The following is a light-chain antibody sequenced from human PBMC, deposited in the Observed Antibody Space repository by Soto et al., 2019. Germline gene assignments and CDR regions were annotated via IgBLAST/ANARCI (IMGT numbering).Light chain of an antibody. J-gene: IGKJ1*01. CDR3: QQYDSSPRT. Sequence: EIVLTQSPGTLSLSPGERATLSCRASQSISSSYLAWYQQKPGQAPRLLIYGPSSRATGIPDRFSGSGSGTDFTLTINRLEPEDFAVYYCQQYDSSPRTFGQGTKGDIK. V-gene: IGKV3-20*01. CDR2: GPS. CDR1: QSISSSY.